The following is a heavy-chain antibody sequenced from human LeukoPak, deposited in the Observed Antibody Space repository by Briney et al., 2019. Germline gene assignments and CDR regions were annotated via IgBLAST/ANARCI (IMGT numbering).Heavy chain of an antibody. J-gene: IGHJ4*02. V-gene: IGHV3-48*01. D-gene: IGHD3-10*01. CDR2: SSSSSTTI. CDR3: ARDFRGLSWYFDY. Sequence: PGGSLRLSCAAAGFTFKNYNMNWVRQAPGKGLEWVSYSSSSSTTIYYADSVKGRFTISRDNAKNSLYLQMNSLRAEDTAVYYCARDFRGLSWYFDYWGQGSLVIVSS. CDR1: GFTFKNYN.